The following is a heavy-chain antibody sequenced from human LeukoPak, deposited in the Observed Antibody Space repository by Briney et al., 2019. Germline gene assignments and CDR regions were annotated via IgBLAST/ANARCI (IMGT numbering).Heavy chain of an antibody. CDR1: GYTFTGYY. V-gene: IGHV1-2*02. CDR3: ATWYSSSSQFDY. J-gene: IGHJ4*02. CDR2: INPNSGGT. Sequence: ASVKVSCKASGYTFTGYYMHWVRPAPGQGLEWMGWINPNSGGTNYAQKFQGRVTMTRDTSISTAYMELSRLRSDDTAVYYCATWYSSSSQFDYWGQGTLVTVSS. D-gene: IGHD6-6*01.